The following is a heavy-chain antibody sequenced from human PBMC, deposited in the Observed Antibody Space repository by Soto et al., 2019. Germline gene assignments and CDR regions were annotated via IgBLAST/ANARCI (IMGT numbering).Heavy chain of an antibody. CDR2: AKADGRER. CDR1: GFSFSSYW. CDR3: TRGRSPFALDA. Sequence: EVQLVESGGGLVQPGGSLRLSCEASGFSFSSYWMSWVRQAPGKGLEWVANAKADGRERYFADSVRGRFTNSRDNARIFFDLHMLSLAGEATADYYCTRGRSPFALDAWGLGTWVTVSS. V-gene: IGHV3-7*03. J-gene: IGHJ6*02.